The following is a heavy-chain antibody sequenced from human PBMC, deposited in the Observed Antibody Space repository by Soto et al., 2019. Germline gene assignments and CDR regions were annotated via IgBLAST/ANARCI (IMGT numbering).Heavy chain of an antibody. V-gene: IGHV2-5*02. CDR3: AHRRAILGVVYGMDV. CDR2: IYWDDDK. J-gene: IGHJ6*02. CDR1: GFSLTTSGVG. Sequence: QITLKESGPTLVKPTQTLMLTCTFSGFSLTTSGVGVGWIRQPPGKALEWLALIYWDDDKRYSPSLKSRLTITKDTSKNQVVLTMTNMDPVDTGTYYCAHRRAILGVVYGMDVWGQGTTVTVSS. D-gene: IGHD3-3*01.